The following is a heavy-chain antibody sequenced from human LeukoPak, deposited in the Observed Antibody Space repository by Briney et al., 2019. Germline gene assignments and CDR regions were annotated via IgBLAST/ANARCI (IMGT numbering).Heavy chain of an antibody. CDR3: ARGKGRGSSGYYLDY. V-gene: IGHV1-46*01. J-gene: IGHJ4*02. D-gene: IGHD3-22*01. Sequence: ASVKVSCKASGYTFTSYYMHWVRQAPGQGLEWMGIIDPSGGSTSYAQKFQGRVTMTRDMSTSTVYMELSSLRSEDTAVYYCARGKGRGSSGYYLDYWGQGTLVTVSS. CDR2: IDPSGGST. CDR1: GYTFTSYY.